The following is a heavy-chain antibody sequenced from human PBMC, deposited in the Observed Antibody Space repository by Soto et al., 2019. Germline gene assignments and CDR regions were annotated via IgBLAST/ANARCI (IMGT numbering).Heavy chain of an antibody. CDR3: ARDQDLGY. Sequence: SETLSLTCSVSGGSMSNYYWNWIRQSPGKGLEWIGYIYYSGTTNYNPSLNSRVTISIDTSKNQVSLNLTSVTSADTAVYYCARDQDLGYWGQGTLVTVSS. CDR2: IYYSGTT. V-gene: IGHV4-59*01. D-gene: IGHD3-10*01. J-gene: IGHJ4*02. CDR1: GGSMSNYY.